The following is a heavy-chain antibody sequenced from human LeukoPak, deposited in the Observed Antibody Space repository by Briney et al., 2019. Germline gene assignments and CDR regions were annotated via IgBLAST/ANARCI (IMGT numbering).Heavy chain of an antibody. Sequence: GGSQRLFCAASGFTFSNYEMKWVRQAPGKGLEWISYIGSSGSPKYYADSVKGRFTISRDNAKNSLYLQMNSLRAEDTAVYYCGRNEWRRVDYWGQGTL. CDR1: GFTFSNYE. V-gene: IGHV3-48*03. D-gene: IGHD5-12*01. J-gene: IGHJ4*02. CDR2: IGSSGSPK. CDR3: GRNEWRRVDY.